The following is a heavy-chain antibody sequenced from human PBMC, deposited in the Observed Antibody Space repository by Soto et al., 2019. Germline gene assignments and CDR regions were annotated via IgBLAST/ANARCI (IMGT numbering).Heavy chain of an antibody. D-gene: IGHD3-10*01. V-gene: IGHV4-39*01. CDR2: IYYRGNT. CDR3: ARQGHGSGSYYNDFFDY. J-gene: IGHJ4*02. Sequence: QLQLQGSGPGLVKPSETLSLTCTVSGGSISSSSYYWGWIRQTPGKGLEWIGSIYYRGNTYYNPSLKSRVTMSVDTSKNQFSLRLSSVTAADTAVYYCARQGHGSGSYYNDFFDYWGQGTLVTVSS. CDR1: GGSISSSSYY.